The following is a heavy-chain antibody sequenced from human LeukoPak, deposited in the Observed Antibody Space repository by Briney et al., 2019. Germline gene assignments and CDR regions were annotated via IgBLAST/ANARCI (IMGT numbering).Heavy chain of an antibody. CDR2: IWNDGSDK. Sequence: GMHWACQAPGKGLEWVAVIWNDGSDKYYADSVKGRFTISRDNSKNTLYLQMNSLRAEDTAVYYCAKPTRGSGSFLIDFWGQGTLVTVSS. J-gene: IGHJ4*02. D-gene: IGHD1-26*01. CDR3: AKPTRGSGSFLIDF. CDR1: G. V-gene: IGHV3-33*06.